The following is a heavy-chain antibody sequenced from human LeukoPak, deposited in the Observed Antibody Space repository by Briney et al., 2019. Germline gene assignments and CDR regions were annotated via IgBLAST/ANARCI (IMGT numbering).Heavy chain of an antibody. J-gene: IGHJ6*02. CDR3: ARDPEYCSGGSCYYYGMDV. D-gene: IGHD2-15*01. CDR1: GGSISSYY. CDR2: IYTSGST. Sequence: SETLSLTCTVSGGSISSYYWSWIRQPAGKGLEWIGRIYTSGSTNYNPSLKSRVTMSVDTSKNQFSLKLSSVTAADTAVYYCARDPEYCSGGSCYYYGMDVWGQGTTVTVSS. V-gene: IGHV4-4*07.